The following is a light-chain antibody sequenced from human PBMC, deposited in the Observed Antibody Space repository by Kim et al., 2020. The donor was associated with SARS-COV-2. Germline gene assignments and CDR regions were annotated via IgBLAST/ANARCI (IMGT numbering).Light chain of an antibody. CDR2: GAS. J-gene: IGKJ2*01. Sequence: DIQMTQSPSSLSASVGDRVTITCRASQSISTYLEWYQQKPGKAPKLLIYGASNLPSGVPSRFSGSGSGTDFTLTISTLQPEDFGTYDYQQGYSTFGQDTELEI. CDR3: QQGYST. V-gene: IGKV1-39*01. CDR1: QSISTY.